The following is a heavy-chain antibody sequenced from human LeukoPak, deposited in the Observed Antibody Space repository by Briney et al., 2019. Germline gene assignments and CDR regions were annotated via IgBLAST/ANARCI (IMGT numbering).Heavy chain of an antibody. Sequence: PGGSLRLSCAASGFTFSSYAMSWVRQAPGKGLEWVSAISGSGGSTYYADSVKGRFTISRDNSKNTLYLQMNSLRAEDTAVYYCARCLIAAAGTDDAFDIWGQGTMVTVSS. V-gene: IGHV3-23*01. D-gene: IGHD6-13*01. J-gene: IGHJ3*02. CDR2: ISGSGGST. CDR1: GFTFSSYA. CDR3: ARCLIAAAGTDDAFDI.